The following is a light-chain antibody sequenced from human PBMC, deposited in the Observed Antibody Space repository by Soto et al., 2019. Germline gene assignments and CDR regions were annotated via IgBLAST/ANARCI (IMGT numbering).Light chain of an antibody. Sequence: ELVLTQSPGTLSLSPGERVTLSCRASQSVDSRFLAWYQQKPGQAPRLLVYGASIRATGIPDRFSGSRSWTDFTLSIRRLEPDDFAVYYCHQYDSSRTFGHGHTVEMK. V-gene: IGKV3-20*01. CDR1: QSVDSRF. J-gene: IGKJ1*01. CDR2: GAS. CDR3: HQYDSSRT.